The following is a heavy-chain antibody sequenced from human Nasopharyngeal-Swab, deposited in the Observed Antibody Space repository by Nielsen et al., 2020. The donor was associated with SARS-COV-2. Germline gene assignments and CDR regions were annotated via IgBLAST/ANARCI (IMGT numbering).Heavy chain of an antibody. J-gene: IGHJ6*02. CDR1: GFTFSSYA. D-gene: IGHD3-16*01. V-gene: IGHV3-30*04. CDR3: ARARGGGYYYGMDV. CDR2: ISYDGSNK. Sequence: GESLKISCAASGFTFSSYAMHWARQAPGKGLEWVAVISYDGSNKYYADSVKGRFTISRDNSKNTLYLQMNSLRAEDTAVYYCARARGGGYYYGMDVWGQGTTVTVSS.